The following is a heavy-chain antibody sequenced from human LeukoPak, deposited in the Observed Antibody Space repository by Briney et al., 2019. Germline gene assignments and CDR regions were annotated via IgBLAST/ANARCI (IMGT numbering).Heavy chain of an antibody. CDR2: ILWGGGRQ. CDR1: GFDIRSYG. Sequence: GGSLRLSCAASGFDIRSYGMHWVRQAPGKGLEWFAFILWGGGRQYYADSVKGRFTISRDNSKNMLYLQMNSLRGDDTAVYYCAKREAVATMSDFDYWGQGTLVIVSP. J-gene: IGHJ4*02. CDR3: AKREAVATMSDFDY. D-gene: IGHD6-19*01. V-gene: IGHV3-30*02.